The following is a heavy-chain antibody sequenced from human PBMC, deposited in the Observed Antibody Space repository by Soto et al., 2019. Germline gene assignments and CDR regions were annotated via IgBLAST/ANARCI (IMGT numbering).Heavy chain of an antibody. Sequence: GGSLRLSCAASGFTFSNYVLSWVRQAPGKGLEWVSVISGVGGTKYYADSVKGRFTISRDNSKNTLYLQMNSLRAEDTAVYYCAKDYFPTQIRFLEWLFDYWGQGTLVTVSS. CDR1: GFTFSNYV. V-gene: IGHV3-23*01. D-gene: IGHD3-3*01. CDR3: AKDYFPTQIRFLEWLFDY. CDR2: ISGVGGTK. J-gene: IGHJ4*02.